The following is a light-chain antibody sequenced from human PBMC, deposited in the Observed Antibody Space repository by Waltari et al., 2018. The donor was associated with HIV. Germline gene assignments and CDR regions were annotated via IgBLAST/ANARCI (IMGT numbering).Light chain of an antibody. CDR3: NSYAGSSKSYV. V-gene: IGLV2-8*01. CDR1: TSDIGGYNY. Sequence: QSALTQPPSASGSPGQSVTISCTGTTSDIGGYNYVSWYQQPPGDAPRLIIYDVTKRPSVVPDRISGSKSGNTAALTVSGLQAEDEAEYYCNSYAGSSKSYVFGTGTKVTVL. CDR2: DVT. J-gene: IGLJ1*01.